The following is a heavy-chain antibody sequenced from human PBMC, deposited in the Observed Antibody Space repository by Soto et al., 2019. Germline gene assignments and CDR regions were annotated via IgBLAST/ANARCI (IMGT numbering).Heavy chain of an antibody. CDR2: ISYDGDNE. CDR3: AKDGGPVYCNSPGCSAKHFEY. V-gene: IGHV3-30*18. CDR1: GFTFSNYG. D-gene: IGHD2-2*01. J-gene: IGHJ4*02. Sequence: QVQLVESGGGVVQPGRSLRLSCAASGFTFSNYGMHWVRQAPGKGLEWVAIISYDGDNEYYADSVRGRFTISRDNSKNTLYLQTSSVRHEDTAVYYCAKDGGPVYCNSPGCSAKHFEYWGQGTLVTVSS.